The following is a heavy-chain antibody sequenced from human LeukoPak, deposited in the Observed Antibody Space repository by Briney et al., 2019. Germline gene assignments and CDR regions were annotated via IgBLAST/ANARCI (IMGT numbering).Heavy chain of an antibody. CDR3: AKARDGDYVYYFDY. Sequence: GGSLRLSCAASGFTFSDYYMSWIRQAPGKGLEWVSAISGSGGSTYYADSVKGRFTISRDNSKNTLYLQMNSLRAEDTAVYYCAKARDGDYVYYFDYWGQGTLVTVSS. D-gene: IGHD4-17*01. J-gene: IGHJ4*02. CDR1: GFTFSDYY. V-gene: IGHV3-23*01. CDR2: ISGSGGST.